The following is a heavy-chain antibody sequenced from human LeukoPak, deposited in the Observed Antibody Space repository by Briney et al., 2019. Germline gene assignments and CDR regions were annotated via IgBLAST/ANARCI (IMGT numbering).Heavy chain of an antibody. J-gene: IGHJ4*02. V-gene: IGHV4-31*11. D-gene: IGHD5-12*01. CDR3: ARAPVATPSEFDY. Sequence: SETLSLTCAVSGDSISSGGYWWSWIRQHPGKGQEWIGYISYGGNTYYNPSLKSRVAISADTPKNQFSLKLSSTTAADTAVYYCARAPVATPSEFDYWGQGTLVTVSS. CDR2: ISYGGNT. CDR1: GDSISSGGYW.